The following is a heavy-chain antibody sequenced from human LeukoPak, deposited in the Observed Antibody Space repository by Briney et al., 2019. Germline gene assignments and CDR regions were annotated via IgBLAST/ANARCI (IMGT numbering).Heavy chain of an antibody. Sequence: GASVKVSCKASGYTFTGYYMHWVRQAPGQGLEWMGWINPNSGGTNYAQKFQGRVTMTRDTSINTAYMELSRLRSDDTAVYYCARVRSNYYGPNWFDPWGQGTLVTVSS. CDR3: ARVRSNYYGPNWFDP. CDR2: INPNSGGT. D-gene: IGHD4-11*01. CDR1: GYTFTGYY. J-gene: IGHJ5*02. V-gene: IGHV1-2*02.